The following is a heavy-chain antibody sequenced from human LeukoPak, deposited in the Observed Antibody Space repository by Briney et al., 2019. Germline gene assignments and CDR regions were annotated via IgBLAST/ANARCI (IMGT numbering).Heavy chain of an antibody. J-gene: IGHJ6*03. CDR2: IYYSGSS. Sequence: SETLSLTCTASGGSISSYYWSWIRQPPGKGLEWLGYIYYSGSSNYNPSLKSRVTISVDTSKNQFFLKLSSVTAADTAVYYCERTTEGGYTYDYFYYFYMDVWGKGTTVTISS. D-gene: IGHD5-18*01. CDR1: GGSISSYY. V-gene: IGHV4-59*01. CDR3: ERTTEGGYTYDYFYYFYMDV.